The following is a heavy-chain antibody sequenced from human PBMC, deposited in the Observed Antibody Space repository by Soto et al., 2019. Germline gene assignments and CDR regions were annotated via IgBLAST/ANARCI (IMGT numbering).Heavy chain of an antibody. V-gene: IGHV4-30-4*01. J-gene: IGHJ4*02. CDR3: ARVQRLWFGEPRYYFDY. CDR1: GGSISSGDYY. Sequence: SETLSLTCTVSGGSISSGDYYWSWIRQPPGKGLEWIGYIYYSGSTYYNPSLKSRVTISVDTSKNQFSLKLSSVTAADTAVYYCARVQRLWFGEPRYYFDYWGQGTLVTVS. D-gene: IGHD3-10*01. CDR2: IYYSGST.